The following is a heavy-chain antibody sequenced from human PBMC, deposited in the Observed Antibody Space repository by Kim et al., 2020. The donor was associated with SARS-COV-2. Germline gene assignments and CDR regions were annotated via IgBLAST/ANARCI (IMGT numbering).Heavy chain of an antibody. D-gene: IGHD6-13*01. Sequence: RYSPAFQGQVTISADKSSSTAYLQWSSLKASDTAMYYCARQQLDRAQDYWGQGTLVTVSS. V-gene: IGHV5-51*01. J-gene: IGHJ4*02. CDR3: ARQQLDRAQDY.